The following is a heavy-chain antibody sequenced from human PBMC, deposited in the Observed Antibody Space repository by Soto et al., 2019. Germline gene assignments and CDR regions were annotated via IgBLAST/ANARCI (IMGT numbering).Heavy chain of an antibody. CDR1: GFTLSSYW. D-gene: IGHD6-19*01. CDR2: TRQDGGQS. V-gene: IGHV3-7*01. Sequence: EVQLVESGGGLVQPGGSLRLSCEASGFTLSSYWMSWIRQAPGKGLEWVANTRQDGGQSYLVDSVQGRFTISRDNAKNSVYLQMNSLRAEDTAVYCGVRDGSTGWHFDSWGQGTLVTVSS. J-gene: IGHJ4*02. CDR3: VRDGSTGWHFDS.